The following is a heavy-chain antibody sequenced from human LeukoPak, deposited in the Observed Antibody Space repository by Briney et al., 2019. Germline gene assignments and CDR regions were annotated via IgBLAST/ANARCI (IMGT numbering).Heavy chain of an antibody. V-gene: IGHV3-23*01. CDR2: ISRSGDST. J-gene: IGHJ1*01. CDR1: GFSFSNYG. D-gene: IGHD4/OR15-4a*01. CDR3: ARNRPAGYEYDYGFDLQH. Sequence: PGGSLRLSCAASGFSFSNYGMNWVRQAPGKGLEWVSGISRSGDSTYYAASVKSRFTISRDNSENTLFLQMNSLRADDTAVYFCARNRPAGYEYDYGFDLQHWGQGTLVTVSS.